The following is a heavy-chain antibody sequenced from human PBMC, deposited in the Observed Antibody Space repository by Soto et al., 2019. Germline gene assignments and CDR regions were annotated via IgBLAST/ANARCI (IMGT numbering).Heavy chain of an antibody. CDR2: IYYTGST. CDR1: GGSISSYY. Sequence: SETLSLTCTVSGGSISSYYWSWIRQPPGKGLEWIGYIYYTGSTSYNPSLKSRVTISVDTSKNQFSLKLSSVTAADTAVYYCVRLAVAGTRWFDPCGQGNLVTVSS. J-gene: IGHJ5*02. CDR3: VRLAVAGTRWFDP. D-gene: IGHD6-19*01. V-gene: IGHV4-59*08.